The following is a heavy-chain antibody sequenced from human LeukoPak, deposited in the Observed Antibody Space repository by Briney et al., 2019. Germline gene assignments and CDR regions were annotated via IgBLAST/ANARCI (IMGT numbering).Heavy chain of an antibody. CDR2: IHHSGST. Sequence: SETLSLTCAVYVESFSDHYWTWIREPPGKGLEWIGEIHHSGSTTYRLSLKSRVTISVDRSKNQFSLKLTSVTAADTAVYYCARSPATSWSNFDYWGQGSLVTVSS. J-gene: IGHJ4*02. CDR1: VESFSDHY. CDR3: ARSPATSWSNFDY. D-gene: IGHD2-2*01. V-gene: IGHV4-34*01.